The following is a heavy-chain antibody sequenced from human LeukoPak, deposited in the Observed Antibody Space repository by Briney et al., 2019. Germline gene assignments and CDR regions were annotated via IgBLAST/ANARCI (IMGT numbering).Heavy chain of an antibody. CDR1: GYTFTGYY. D-gene: IGHD3-3*01. J-gene: IGHJ4*02. CDR3: ARDLPLVRFLEWLPFDY. CDR2: INPNSGGT. V-gene: IGHV1-2*02. Sequence: ASVKVSCKTSGYTFTGYYMHWVRRAPGQGLEWMGWINPNSGGTNYAQKFQGRVTMTRDTSISTAYMELFRLRSDDTAVYYCARDLPLVRFLEWLPFDYWGQGTLVTVSS.